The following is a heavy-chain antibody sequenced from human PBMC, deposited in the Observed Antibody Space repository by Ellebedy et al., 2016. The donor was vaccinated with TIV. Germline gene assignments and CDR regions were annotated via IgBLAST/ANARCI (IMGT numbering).Heavy chain of an antibody. D-gene: IGHD1-26*01. Sequence: ESLKISCAVSGFPFSNYNMNWIRQSPGKGLEWIGYMSYSGSTNYNPSLKSRVTISVDTSKNQFSLRLSSVTAADTAVYYCASRASGRSDLGRVVYFDYWGQGTLVTVSS. J-gene: IGHJ4*02. CDR1: GFPFSNYN. CDR3: ASRASGRSDLGRVVYFDY. CDR2: MSYSGST. V-gene: IGHV4-59*08.